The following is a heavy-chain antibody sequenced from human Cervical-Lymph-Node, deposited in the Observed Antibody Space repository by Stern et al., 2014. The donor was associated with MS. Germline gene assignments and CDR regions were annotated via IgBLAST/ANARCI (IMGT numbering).Heavy chain of an antibody. J-gene: IGHJ4*02. CDR3: ARDTDY. CDR1: GYTFTGYY. CDR2: IHPHSGGK. V-gene: IGHV1-2*04. Sequence: QVQLVESGAEVKKPGASVKVSCKASGYTFTGYYMNWARQAPGQGLEWLGWIHPHSGGKNYEQKFQGLVTMTRDTSISTAYMELSRLRSDDTAVYYCARDTDYWGQGTLVTVSS.